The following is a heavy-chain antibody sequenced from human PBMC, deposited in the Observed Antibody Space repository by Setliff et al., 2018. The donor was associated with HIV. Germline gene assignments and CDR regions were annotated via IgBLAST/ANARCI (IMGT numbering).Heavy chain of an antibody. D-gene: IGHD2-2*01. Sequence: PGAYLTVSCKGSGYSFTSYWIGWVRQMPGKGLEWMGIIYPGDSATRYSPSFQGQVTISADKSISTSYLQWSSLKASDIAMYYCSRSSSSVDYWGGGTLVSVSS. CDR1: GYSFTSYW. J-gene: IGHJ4*02. CDR3: SRSSSSVDY. V-gene: IGHV5-51*01. CDR2: IYPGDSAT.